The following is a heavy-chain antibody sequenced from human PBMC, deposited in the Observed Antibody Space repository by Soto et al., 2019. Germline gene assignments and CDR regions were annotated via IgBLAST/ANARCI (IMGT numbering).Heavy chain of an antibody. V-gene: IGHV4-4*02. D-gene: IGHD3-22*01. CDR1: GGSISSSNW. CDR3: ALRHSSDSSGYYVAFDI. J-gene: IGHJ3*02. Sequence: PSETLSLTCAVSGGSISSSNWWSWVRQPPGKGLEWIGEIYHSGSTNYNPSLKSRVTISVDKSKNQFSLKLSSVTAADTAVYYFALRHSSDSSGYYVAFDIWGQGTMVTVSS. CDR2: IYHSGST.